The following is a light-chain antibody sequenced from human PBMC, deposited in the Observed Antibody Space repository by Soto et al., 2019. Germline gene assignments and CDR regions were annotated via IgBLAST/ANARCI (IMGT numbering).Light chain of an antibody. J-gene: IGKJ5*01. Sequence: EIVLTQSPGTLSLSPGERATLSCRASQSVSSSYLAWYQQKPGQAPRLLIYVASSRATGIPDRFSGSGSGTDFTLTISRLEPEDFAVYYCQQYGSSPLITVGQGTRLEIK. CDR3: QQYGSSPLIT. V-gene: IGKV3-20*01. CDR1: QSVSSSY. CDR2: VAS.